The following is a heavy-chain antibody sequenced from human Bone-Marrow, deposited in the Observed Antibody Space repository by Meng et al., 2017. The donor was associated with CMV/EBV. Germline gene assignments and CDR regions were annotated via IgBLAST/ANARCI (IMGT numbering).Heavy chain of an antibody. CDR2: INPNSGGT. D-gene: IGHD2-2*01. CDR1: GYTFTGYY. V-gene: IGHV1-2*02. Sequence: GESLKVSCKASGYTFTGYYMHWVRQAPGQGLEWMGWINPNSGGTNYAQKFQGRVTMTRDTSISTAYMELSRLRSDDTAVYYCARDLIVVVPAARDYYYGMDVWGQGTTVTVSS. J-gene: IGHJ6*02. CDR3: ARDLIVVVPAARDYYYGMDV.